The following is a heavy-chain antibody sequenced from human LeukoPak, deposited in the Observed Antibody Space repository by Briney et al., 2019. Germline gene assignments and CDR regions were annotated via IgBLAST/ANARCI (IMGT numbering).Heavy chain of an antibody. CDR2: IYLGDSKT. CDR3: ARLSEQQLIPIDY. Sequence: GESLKISREGSGYSDYWIGWVRQMPGKGLEWMGIIYLGDSKTRYSPSFQGQVTISADKSINTAYLHWSSLKTSDTAMYYCARLSEQQLIPIDYWGQGTLVTVSS. CDR1: GYSDYW. J-gene: IGHJ4*02. V-gene: IGHV5-51*01. D-gene: IGHD6-13*01.